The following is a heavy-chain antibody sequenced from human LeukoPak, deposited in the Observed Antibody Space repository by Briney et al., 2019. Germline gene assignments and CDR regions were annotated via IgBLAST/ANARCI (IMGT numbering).Heavy chain of an antibody. Sequence: PSETLSLTCAVSGGSISSSNWWSWVRQPPGKGLEWIGEIYHSGSTNYNPSLKSRVTISVDKSKNQFSLKLSSVTAEDTAVYYCAKLKVKSAGVGATLAFDYWGQGTLVTVSS. V-gene: IGHV4-4*02. CDR2: IYHSGST. CDR1: GGSISSSNW. D-gene: IGHD1-26*01. J-gene: IGHJ4*02. CDR3: AKLKVKSAGVGATLAFDY.